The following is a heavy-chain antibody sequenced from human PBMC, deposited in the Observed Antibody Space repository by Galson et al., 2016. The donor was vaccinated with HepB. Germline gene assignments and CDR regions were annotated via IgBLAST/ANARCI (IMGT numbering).Heavy chain of an antibody. CDR1: GFTVSSNY. J-gene: IGHJ4*02. CDR3: ARGDGTNWDFDY. CDR2: ISGSSDKI. Sequence: SLRLSCAASGFTVSSNYMSWVRQAPGKGLEWLAYISGSSDKIYYGDSVKGRFTISRDNARNLLFLQMDGLGAEDTAVYFCARGDGTNWDFDYWGQGTLVTVSS. V-gene: IGHV3-48*04. D-gene: IGHD7-27*01.